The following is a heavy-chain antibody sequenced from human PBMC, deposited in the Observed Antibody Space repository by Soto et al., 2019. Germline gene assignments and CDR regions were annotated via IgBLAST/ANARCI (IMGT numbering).Heavy chain of an antibody. Sequence: QVQLVQSGAEVKKPGASVKVSCKASGYTFTSYYMHWVRQAPGQGLEWMGIINPSGGSTSYAQKFQGRVTMTRDTSTNTVYMELSSLRSEDTAEYYCARGYHSSGFPPLVDYWGQGTPVTVSS. CDR2: INPSGGST. J-gene: IGHJ4*02. V-gene: IGHV1-46*01. CDR1: GYTFTSYY. CDR3: ARGYHSSGFPPLVDY. D-gene: IGHD3-22*01.